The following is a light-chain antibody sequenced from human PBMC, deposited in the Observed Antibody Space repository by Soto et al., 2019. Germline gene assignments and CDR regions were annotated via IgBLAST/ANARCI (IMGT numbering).Light chain of an antibody. CDR2: WAS. CDR3: QQYLSTPPYT. V-gene: IGKV4-1*01. CDR1: QSVLYSSNNKNY. J-gene: IGKJ2*01. Sequence: DIVMTQSPDSLAVSLGERATINCKSSQSVLYSSNNKNYLAWFQQKPGQPPKLLIYWASTRESGVPDRFSGSGSETDFTLTISSLQAEDVAVYYCQQYLSTPPYTFGQGTKLEIK.